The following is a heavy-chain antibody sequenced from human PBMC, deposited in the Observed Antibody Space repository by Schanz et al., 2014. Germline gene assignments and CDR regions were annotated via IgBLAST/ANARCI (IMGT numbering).Heavy chain of an antibody. CDR3: ARRYHQGVFDF. D-gene: IGHD2-2*01. CDR1: GGSISSSSYY. J-gene: IGHJ4*02. Sequence: QLQLQESGPGLVKPSETLSLTCTVSGGSISSSSYYWVWIRQPPGKGLEWIGSIYYSGSAYYNPPLKSRDTLSVDPSKNRFSLKVKSVTAADTAVYYCARRYHQGVFDFWGQGTLVPVSS. V-gene: IGHV4-39*01. CDR2: IYYSGSA.